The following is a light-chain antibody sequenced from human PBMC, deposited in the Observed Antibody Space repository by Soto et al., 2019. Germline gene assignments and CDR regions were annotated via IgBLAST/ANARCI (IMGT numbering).Light chain of an antibody. Sequence: DIVMTQSPDSLAVSLGERATINCRSSQSVLYSSSNKNYLAWYQQKPGQSPKLLIYWASTRESGVPDRFSGSGSGSDFTLTISSLQAEDVAVYYCQQYCSSPWTYGHGTKVEIK. CDR3: QQYCSSPWT. V-gene: IGKV4-1*01. CDR2: WAS. CDR1: QSVLYSSSNKNY. J-gene: IGKJ1*01.